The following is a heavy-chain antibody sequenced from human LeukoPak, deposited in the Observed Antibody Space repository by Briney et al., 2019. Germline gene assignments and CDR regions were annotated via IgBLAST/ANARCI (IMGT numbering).Heavy chain of an antibody. CDR3: AKRSSLNYFDS. V-gene: IGHV3-23*01. D-gene: IGHD3-16*01. Sequence: GGSLRLSCAASGFTFSNFGMSWVRQAPGNGLECVSAISAGGGTYYADTVKGRFTISRDNSKNTLYLQMSSLRAEDTAVYYCAKRSSLNYFDSWGQGTLVTVSS. CDR2: ISAGGGT. CDR1: GFTFSNFG. J-gene: IGHJ4*02.